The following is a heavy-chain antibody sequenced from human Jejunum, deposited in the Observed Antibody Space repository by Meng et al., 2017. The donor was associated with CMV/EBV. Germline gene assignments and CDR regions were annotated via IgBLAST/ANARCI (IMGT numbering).Heavy chain of an antibody. CDR1: SSA. V-gene: IGHV3-23*03. Sequence: SSAMSWVRQAPGKGLEWVSIISSGSTITNYADSAKGRFTISRDNSKNTLYLQMNSLRAEDTAVYYCAKDISFRRLLSGYYYGMDAWGQGTTVTVSS. CDR3: AKDISFRRLLSGYYYGMDA. J-gene: IGHJ6*02. CDR2: ISSGSTIT. D-gene: IGHD6-25*01.